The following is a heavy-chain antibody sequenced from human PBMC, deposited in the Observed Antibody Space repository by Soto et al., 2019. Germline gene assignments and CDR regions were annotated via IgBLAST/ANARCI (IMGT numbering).Heavy chain of an antibody. CDR2: ISAYNGNT. CDR3: ARSTIFGVVSTPPHNDY. D-gene: IGHD3-3*01. V-gene: IGHV1-18*01. CDR1: GYTFTSYG. J-gene: IGHJ4*02. Sequence: QVQLVQSGAEVKKPGASVKVSCKASGYTFTSYGISWVRQAPGQGLEWMGWISAYNGNTNYAQKRQGRVTMTTDTSTSTAYMELRSLRSDDTAVYYCARSTIFGVVSTPPHNDYWGQGTLVTVSS.